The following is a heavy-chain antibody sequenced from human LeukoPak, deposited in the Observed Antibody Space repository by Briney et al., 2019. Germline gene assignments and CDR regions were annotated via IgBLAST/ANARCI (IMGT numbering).Heavy chain of an antibody. V-gene: IGHV4-59*01. CDR2: IYYSGST. CDR3: ARVSGSYSTDFDY. Sequence: SETLSLTCTVSGGSISSYYWSWIRQPPGKGLEWIGYIYYSGSTNYNPSLKSRVPISVDTSKNQFSLKLSSVTAADTAVYYCARVSGSYSTDFDYWGQGTLVTVSS. J-gene: IGHJ4*02. CDR1: GGSISSYY. D-gene: IGHD1-26*01.